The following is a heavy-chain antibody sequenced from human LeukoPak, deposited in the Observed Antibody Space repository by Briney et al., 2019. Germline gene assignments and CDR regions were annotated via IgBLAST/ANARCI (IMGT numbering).Heavy chain of an antibody. J-gene: IGHJ3*02. CDR2: ISSSGSTI. CDR1: GFTFDDYA. CDR3: ARVFSANYAFDI. V-gene: IGHV3-48*03. Sequence: PGGSLRPSCAASGFTFDDYAMHWVRQAPGKGLEWVSYISSSGSTIYYADSVKGRFTISRDNAKNSLYLQMNSLRAEDTAVYYCARVFSANYAFDIWGQGTMVTVSS. D-gene: IGHD3-9*01.